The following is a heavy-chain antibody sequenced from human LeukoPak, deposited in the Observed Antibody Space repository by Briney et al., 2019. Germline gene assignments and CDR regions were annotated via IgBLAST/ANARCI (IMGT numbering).Heavy chain of an antibody. J-gene: IGHJ3*02. CDR1: GFTFSSYA. D-gene: IGHD6-19*01. Sequence: GGSLRLSCAVSGFTFSSYAMSWVRQAPGKGLEWVSAISGSGGSTYYADSVRGRFTISRDNSKNTLYLQMNSLRAEDTAVYYCARDRAAVAGTSAFDIWGQGTMVTVSS. V-gene: IGHV3-23*01. CDR2: ISGSGGST. CDR3: ARDRAAVAGTSAFDI.